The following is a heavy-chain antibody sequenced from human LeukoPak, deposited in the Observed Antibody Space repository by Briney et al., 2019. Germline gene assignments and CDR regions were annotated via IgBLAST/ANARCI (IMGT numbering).Heavy chain of an antibody. CDR3: AKGYFLVVTKVEYYFDS. D-gene: IGHD3-10*02. V-gene: IGHV3-30*02. CDR1: GFTFSSND. Sequence: PGRSLRLSCAVSGFTFSSNDMDWVRQAPGKGLEWAAFIRFDGRKTYYADSVKGRFTISRDKSTNTLYLQMTSLRPEDTSIFYCAKGYFLVVTKVEYYFDSWGQGTLVTVSS. CDR2: IRFDGRKT. J-gene: IGHJ4*02.